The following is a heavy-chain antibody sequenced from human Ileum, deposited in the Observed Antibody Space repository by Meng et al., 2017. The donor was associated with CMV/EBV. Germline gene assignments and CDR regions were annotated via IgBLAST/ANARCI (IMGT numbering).Heavy chain of an antibody. D-gene: IGHD3-22*01. V-gene: IGHV3-23*01. CDR2: ISGSGGST. Sequence: ATGFTFSSDTMNWVRQVPGKGLEWVSGISGSGGSTYYADSVKGRFTISRDNSKNTLYLQMNSLSAADTAVYYCAKAQGDYDSSSYFYWGQGTLVTVSS. CDR1: GFTFSSDT. J-gene: IGHJ4*02. CDR3: AKAQGDYDSSSYFY.